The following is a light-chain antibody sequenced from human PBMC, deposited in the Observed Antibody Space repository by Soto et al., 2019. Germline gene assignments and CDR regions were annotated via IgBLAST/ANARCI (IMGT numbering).Light chain of an antibody. V-gene: IGKV1-5*03. Sequence: DIQLIQSPSTLPASVGDRVIITCRASQSISSWLAWYQQRPGKAPNLLIYKASSLESGVPSRFGGSGSGTEFTLTISSLQPDDSATYYCQQYDNYPVTFGQGTKVDIK. CDR3: QQYDNYPVT. CDR1: QSISSW. J-gene: IGKJ2*01. CDR2: KAS.